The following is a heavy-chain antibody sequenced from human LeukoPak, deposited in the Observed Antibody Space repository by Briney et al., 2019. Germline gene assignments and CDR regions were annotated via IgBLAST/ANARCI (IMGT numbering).Heavy chain of an antibody. CDR1: GFPFANTW. V-gene: IGHV3-74*01. CDR2: ITGDGSSS. D-gene: IGHD3-10*01. J-gene: IGHJ4*02. CDR3: VIGGTYGSGS. Sequence: GGSLRLSCAASGFPFANTWMHWVRQAPGKGLVWVSLITGDGSSSNYADSVKGRFTISRDNAKNTLYLQMHSLRAEDTAVYYCVIGGTYGSGSWGRGTLVTVSS.